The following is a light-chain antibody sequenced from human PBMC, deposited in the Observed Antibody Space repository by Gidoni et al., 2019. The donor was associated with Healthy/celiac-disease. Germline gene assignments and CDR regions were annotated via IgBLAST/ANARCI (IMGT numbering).Light chain of an antibody. CDR3: QSYDSSLSGYV. J-gene: IGLJ1*01. Sequence: QSVLKQPPSVSGAPGQRVTIPCTGSSPNIGAGYDVHWYQQLPGTAPKLLLYGNSNRPSGVPDRFSGSKSGTSASLAITGLQAEDEADYYCQSYDSSLSGYVFGTGTKVTVL. V-gene: IGLV1-40*01. CDR1: SPNIGAGYD. CDR2: GNS.